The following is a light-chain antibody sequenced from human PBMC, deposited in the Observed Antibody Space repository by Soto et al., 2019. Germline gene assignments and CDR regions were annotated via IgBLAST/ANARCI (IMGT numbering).Light chain of an antibody. CDR1: QSVLYSSNNKND. CDR2: WAS. J-gene: IGKJ1*01. V-gene: IGKV4-1*01. CDR3: QQYYSTPLS. Sequence: DIVMTQSPDSLAVSLGERATINCKSSQSVLYSSNNKNDLAWYQQKPGQPPKLLIYWASTRESVVPDRFSGSGYGTDFTLTISSLQSEDVAVYYCQQYYSTPLSFGQGNKVESK.